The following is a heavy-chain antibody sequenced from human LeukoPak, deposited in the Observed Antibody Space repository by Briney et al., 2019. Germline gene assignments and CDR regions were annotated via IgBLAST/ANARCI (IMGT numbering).Heavy chain of an antibody. D-gene: IGHD3-22*01. CDR2: ISSSSSYI. V-gene: IGHV3-21*01. CDR1: GFTFRNFW. J-gene: IGHJ3*02. CDR3: ARDMGQPKYYYDSSGPRAFDI. Sequence: GGSLRLSCGASGFTFRNFWMNWVRQAPGKGLEWVSSISSSSSYIYYADSVKGRFTISRDNAKNSLYLQMNSLRAEDTAVYYCARDMGQPKYYYDSSGPRAFDIWGQGTMVTVSS.